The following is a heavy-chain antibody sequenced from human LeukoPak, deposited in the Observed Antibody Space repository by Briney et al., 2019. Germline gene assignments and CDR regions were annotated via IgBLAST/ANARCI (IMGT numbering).Heavy chain of an antibody. CDR1: GYSFTSYY. V-gene: IGHV1-46*01. Sequence: ASVKVSCKASGYSFTSYYMHWVRQAPGQGLEWMGIINPSGGSTSYAQKFQGRVTMTRDMSRSTVYMELSSLRSEDTAVYYCARGRSSSFDSPLFDYWGQGTLVTVSS. CDR2: INPSGGST. CDR3: ARGRSSSFDSPLFDY. J-gene: IGHJ4*02. D-gene: IGHD6-13*01.